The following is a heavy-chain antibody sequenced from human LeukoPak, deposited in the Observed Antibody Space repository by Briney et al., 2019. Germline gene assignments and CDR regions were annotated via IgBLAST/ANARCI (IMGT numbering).Heavy chain of an antibody. J-gene: IGHJ6*03. CDR3: ARLTVGATYYYYYYMDV. Sequence: SETLSLTCTVSGGSISSYYWSRIRQPPGKGLEWIGYIYYSGSTNYNPSLKSRVTISVDTSKNQFSLKLSSVTAADTAVYYCARLTVGATYYYYYYMDVWGKGTTVTVSS. CDR1: GGSISSYY. CDR2: IYYSGST. V-gene: IGHV4-59*08. D-gene: IGHD1-26*01.